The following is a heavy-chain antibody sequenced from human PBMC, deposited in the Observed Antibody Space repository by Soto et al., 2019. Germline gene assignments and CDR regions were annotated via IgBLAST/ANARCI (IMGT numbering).Heavy chain of an antibody. J-gene: IGHJ6*02. CDR2: INSDGSST. CDR1: GFTFSSDW. CDR3: ARASFLEWLSGYYYGMDV. Sequence: GGSLRLSCAASGFTFSSDWMHWVRQAPGKGLVWVSRINSDGSSTSYADSVRGRFTISRDNAKNTLYLQMNSLRAEDTAVYYCARASFLEWLSGYYYGMDVWGQGTTVTVSS. V-gene: IGHV3-74*01. D-gene: IGHD3-3*02.